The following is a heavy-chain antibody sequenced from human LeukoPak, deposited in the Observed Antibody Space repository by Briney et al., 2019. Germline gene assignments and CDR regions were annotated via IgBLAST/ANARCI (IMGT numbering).Heavy chain of an antibody. D-gene: IGHD4-17*01. CDR2: IKTGGNEK. CDR1: GFTLTTYW. V-gene: IGHV3-7*01. CDR3: ATTSRTVTGLDY. Sequence: GGSLRLSCTASGFTLTTYWLTWVRQAPGKGLEWVAYIKTGGNEKYYADSVKGRFTISRDNAENSLYLQMNSVGAKDAAIYYCATTSRTVTGLDYWGQGTLVTVSS. J-gene: IGHJ4*02.